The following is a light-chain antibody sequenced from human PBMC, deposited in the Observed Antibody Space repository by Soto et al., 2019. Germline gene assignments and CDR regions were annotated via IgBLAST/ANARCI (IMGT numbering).Light chain of an antibody. CDR2: GAS. J-gene: IGKJ4*01. CDR1: QSVSSN. V-gene: IGKV3-15*01. Sequence: EIVMTQSPAPLSVSPGERSTLSCSASQSVSSNLAWYQQKPGQAPRLLIYGASTSATGIPARFSGSGSGTDFTLTINSLQSEDFAVYYCQQYNNWPLFGGGTKVEIK. CDR3: QQYNNWPL.